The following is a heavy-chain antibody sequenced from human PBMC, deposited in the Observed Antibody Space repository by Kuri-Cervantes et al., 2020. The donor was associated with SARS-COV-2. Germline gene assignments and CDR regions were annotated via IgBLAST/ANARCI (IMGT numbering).Heavy chain of an antibody. J-gene: IGHJ4*02. CDR3: ARSYGSGSYSDY. CDR1: GGTFSSYA. Sequence: SVKVSCKASGGTFSSYAISWVRQAPGQGLEWMGRIIPILGIANYAQKFQGRVTITADKSTSTAYMELSSLRSGDTAVYYCARSYGSGSYSDYWGQGTLVTVSS. D-gene: IGHD3-10*01. V-gene: IGHV1-69*04. CDR2: IIPILGIA.